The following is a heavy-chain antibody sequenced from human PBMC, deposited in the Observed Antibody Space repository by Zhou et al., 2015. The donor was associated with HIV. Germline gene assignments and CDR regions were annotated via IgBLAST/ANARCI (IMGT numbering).Heavy chain of an antibody. J-gene: IGHJ2*01. D-gene: IGHD3-22*01. CDR1: GGTFSGSD. CDR2: ITPMFDME. Sequence: LVQSGTEVRKPGSSVNVSCKASGGTFSGSDISWVRQAPGQGLEWMGSITPMFDMETYAEKFRARLTITVDKSTSAAYMELSNLRPEDTAVYYCARGQTYYYDKRGTIIKTRYFVSLGRWHPRSTVSS. CDR3: ARGQTYYYDKRGTIIKTRYFVS. V-gene: IGHV1-69*04.